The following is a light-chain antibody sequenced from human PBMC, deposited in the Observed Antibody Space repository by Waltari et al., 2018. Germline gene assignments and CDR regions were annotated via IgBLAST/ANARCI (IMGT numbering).Light chain of an antibody. CDR2: DAS. CDR1: QSLSNNY. Sequence: EIVFTQSPGTLSLSPGERASLPCRASQSLSNNYVAWYQHKPGQAPRLLIFDASRRATGIPDRFSGSGSGTDFTLTISSLEPEDFAVYFCQQRSNWPVTFGQGTRVEAK. J-gene: IGKJ1*01. CDR3: QQRSNWPVT. V-gene: IGKV3D-20*02.